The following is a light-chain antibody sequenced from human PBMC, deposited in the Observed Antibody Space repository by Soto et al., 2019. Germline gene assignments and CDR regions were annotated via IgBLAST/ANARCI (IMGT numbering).Light chain of an antibody. CDR1: SSDVGGYNY. CDR3: TSYAGSNTVI. J-gene: IGLJ2*01. Sequence: QSALTQPPSASGSPGQSVTISCTGTSSDVGGYNYVSWYQQHPGKTPRLMIYEVSKRPSGVPDRFSGSKSGNTASLTVSGLQAEDEAESHCTSYAGSNTVIFGGGTKLTVL. V-gene: IGLV2-8*01. CDR2: EVS.